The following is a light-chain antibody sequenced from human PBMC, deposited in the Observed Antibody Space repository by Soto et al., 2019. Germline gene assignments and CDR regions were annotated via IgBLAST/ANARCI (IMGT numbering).Light chain of an antibody. Sequence: DIQLTQSPSFLSASVGDRVTITCRASQGIGSYLAWYQQKPGRAPKLLIYGASTLQSGVPSRFSGSGSGTEFTLTITSLQPEDFATYYCQQLNTYPRTFGQGTKVDSK. CDR2: GAS. V-gene: IGKV1-9*01. CDR3: QQLNTYPRT. J-gene: IGKJ1*01. CDR1: QGIGSY.